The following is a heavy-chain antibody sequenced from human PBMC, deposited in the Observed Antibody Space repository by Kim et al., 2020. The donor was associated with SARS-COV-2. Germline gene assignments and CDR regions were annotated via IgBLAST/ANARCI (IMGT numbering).Heavy chain of an antibody. CDR3: ARRRVATTRYFDD. CDR1: GGSVSSSIYY. Sequence: SETLSLTCIVSGGSVSSSIYYWGWIRQPPGKGLEWIGNVYHSGSTSYNPSLKSRLTISVDTSKNQFSLKLSSVTAADTAVYYCARRRVATTRYFDDWGQGTLVTISS. J-gene: IGHJ1*01. V-gene: IGHV4-39*01. D-gene: IGHD1-26*01. CDR2: VYHSGST.